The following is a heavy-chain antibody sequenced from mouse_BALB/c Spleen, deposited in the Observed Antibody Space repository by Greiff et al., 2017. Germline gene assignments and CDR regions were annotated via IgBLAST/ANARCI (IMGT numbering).Heavy chain of an antibody. Sequence: LVESGAELVRPGTSVKVSCKASGYAFTNYLIEWVKQRPGQGLEWIGVINPGSGGTNYNEKFKGKATLTADKSSSTAYMQLSSLTSDDSAVYFCARGVGAMDYWGQGTSVTVSS. D-gene: IGHD1-1*01. J-gene: IGHJ4*01. CDR2: INPGSGGT. CDR1: GYAFTNYL. V-gene: IGHV1-54*03. CDR3: ARGVGAMDY.